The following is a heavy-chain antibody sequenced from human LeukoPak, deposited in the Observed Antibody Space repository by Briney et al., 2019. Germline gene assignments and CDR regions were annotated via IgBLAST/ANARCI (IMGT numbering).Heavy chain of an antibody. CDR1: GYTLTELS. J-gene: IGHJ3*02. Sequence: ASVKVSCKVSGYTLTELSMHWVRQAPGKGLEWMGGFDPEDGETIYAQKFQGRVTMTEDTSTDTAYMELSSLRSEDTAVYYCASLPGSSSHADAFDIWGQGTMVTVSS. V-gene: IGHV1-24*01. D-gene: IGHD6-6*01. CDR2: FDPEDGET. CDR3: ASLPGSSSHADAFDI.